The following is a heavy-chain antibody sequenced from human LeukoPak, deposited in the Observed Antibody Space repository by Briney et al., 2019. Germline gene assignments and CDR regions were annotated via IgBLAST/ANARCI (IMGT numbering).Heavy chain of an antibody. V-gene: IGHV1-46*01. Sequence: ASVKVSCKTSGYSFTSYNLHWVRQAPGQRLEWMGIIKPSGGNTNYAQKFQGRVTMTRDTSTSTVYMELSSLKSEDTAVYYCAREGGDGYNNMGWVGYYYYYYMDVWGKGTTVTISS. D-gene: IGHD5-24*01. J-gene: IGHJ6*03. CDR2: IKPSGGNT. CDR3: AREGGDGYNNMGWVGYYYYYYMDV. CDR1: GYSFTSYN.